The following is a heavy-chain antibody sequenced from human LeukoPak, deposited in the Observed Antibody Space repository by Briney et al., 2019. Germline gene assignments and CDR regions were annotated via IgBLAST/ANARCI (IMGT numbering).Heavy chain of an antibody. J-gene: IGHJ4*02. D-gene: IGHD4-23*01. Sequence: PEGSLRLSCAAPGFTFSSYSMNWVRQAPGKGLEWVSYISSSSSTIYYADSVKGRFTISRDNAKNSLYLQMNSLRAEDTAVYYCSRDNIYDYGGNKLDYWGQGTLVTVSS. V-gene: IGHV3-48*01. CDR2: ISSSSSTI. CDR1: GFTFSSYS. CDR3: SRDNIYDYGGNKLDY.